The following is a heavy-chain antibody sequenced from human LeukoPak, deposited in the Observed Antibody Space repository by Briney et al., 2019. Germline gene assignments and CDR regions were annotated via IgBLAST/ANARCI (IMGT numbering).Heavy chain of an antibody. CDR3: ARAYSGYDWGTYHFDY. D-gene: IGHD5-12*01. J-gene: IGHJ4*02. CDR2: IYYSGST. CDR1: GGSISSSSYY. V-gene: IGHV4-39*01. Sequence: SETLSLTCTVSGGSISSSSYYWGWIRQPPGKGLEWIGSIYYSGSTYYNPSLKSRVTISVDTSKNQFSLKLSSVTAADTAVYYCARAYSGYDWGTYHFDYWGQGTLVTVSS.